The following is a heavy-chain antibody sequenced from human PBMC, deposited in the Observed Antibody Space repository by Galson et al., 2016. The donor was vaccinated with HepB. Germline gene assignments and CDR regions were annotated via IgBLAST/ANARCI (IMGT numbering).Heavy chain of an antibody. J-gene: IGHJ3*02. CDR3: ATTYDRSGYLDVHAFDI. CDR2: IYYSGST. V-gene: IGHV4-61*05. Sequence: SETLSLTCTVSGGSISSGIYYWSWIRQHPGKGLEWIGYIYYSGSTNYNPSLKSRVTMSVDKSKNQFSLKLSYVTAADTAVYYCATTYDRSGYLDVHAFDIWGQGTMVTVSS. CDR1: GGSISSGIYY. D-gene: IGHD3-22*01.